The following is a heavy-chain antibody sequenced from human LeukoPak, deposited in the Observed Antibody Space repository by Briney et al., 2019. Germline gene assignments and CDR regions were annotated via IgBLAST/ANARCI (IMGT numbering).Heavy chain of an antibody. J-gene: IGHJ4*02. CDR3: ATVYYDSSAYGDLDS. CDR1: GIAFRSFT. Sequence: GGSLRLSCAASGIAFRSFTMHWVRQAPGKGLEWVSSITPTSTSTVYADSVKGRFTISRDNAKNSLYLQMNSLRAEDTAVYHCATVYYDSSAYGDLDSWGQGTPVAVSS. D-gene: IGHD3-22*01. V-gene: IGHV3-21*01. CDR2: ITPTSTST.